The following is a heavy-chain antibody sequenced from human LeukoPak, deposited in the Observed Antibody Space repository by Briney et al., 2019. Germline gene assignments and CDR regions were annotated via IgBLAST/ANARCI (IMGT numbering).Heavy chain of an antibody. J-gene: IGHJ4*02. Sequence: GGSLRLSCAASGVTFSNYEMNWVRQAPGKGLEWVSSISSSSSYIYYADSVKGRFTISRDNAKNSLYLQMNSLRAEDTAVYYCARDGSESIAARPLDYWGQGTLVTVSS. V-gene: IGHV3-21*01. CDR3: ARDGSESIAARPLDY. D-gene: IGHD6-6*01. CDR1: GVTFSNYE. CDR2: ISSSSSYI.